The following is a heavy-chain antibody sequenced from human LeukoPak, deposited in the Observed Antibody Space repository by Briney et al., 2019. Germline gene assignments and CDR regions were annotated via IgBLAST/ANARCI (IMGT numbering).Heavy chain of an antibody. V-gene: IGHV3-23*01. D-gene: IGHD6-19*01. CDR1: GFTFSSYA. J-gene: IGHJ4*02. CDR3: AKDLYTVPGACDK. CDR2: ISVKSNRT. Sequence: PGGYLRLSCAASGFTFSSYAMHWVRQAPGKGLEWVSGISVKSNRTYYADSVEGRFTISTDISKNTLYLQMNSLSAEDTAIYYCAKDLYTVPGACDKWGQGTQVTVSS.